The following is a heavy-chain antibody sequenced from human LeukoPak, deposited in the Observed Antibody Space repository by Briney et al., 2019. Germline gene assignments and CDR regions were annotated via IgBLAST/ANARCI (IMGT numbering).Heavy chain of an antibody. CDR2: ISSSSSTI. CDR1: GFTFSSYS. CDR3: ARDREILEWLGVFDY. V-gene: IGHV3-48*04. Sequence: PGGSLRLSCAASGFTFSSYSMNWIRQGPGKGLEWVSYISSSSSTIYYADSVKGRFTISRDNAKNSLYLQMNSLRAEDTAVYYCARDREILEWLGVFDYWGQGTLVTASS. D-gene: IGHD3-3*01. J-gene: IGHJ4*02.